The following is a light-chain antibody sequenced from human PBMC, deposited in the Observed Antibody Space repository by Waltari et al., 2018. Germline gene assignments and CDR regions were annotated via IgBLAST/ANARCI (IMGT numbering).Light chain of an antibody. Sequence: DIVMTQSPDSLAVSLGERARINCNARPNFLDTSTRLYYLAWYQQRPGQPPKLLFSLASTRESGVPDRFTGSGSGTDFTLTISSLQPEDVAVYYCQQYYGTPLTFGGGTRVEIK. V-gene: IGKV4-1*01. CDR3: QQYYGTPLT. J-gene: IGKJ4*01. CDR1: PNFLDTSTRLYY. CDR2: LAS.